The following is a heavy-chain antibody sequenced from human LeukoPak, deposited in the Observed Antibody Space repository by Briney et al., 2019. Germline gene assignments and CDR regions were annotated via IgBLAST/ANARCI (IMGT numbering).Heavy chain of an antibody. D-gene: IGHD6-19*01. CDR3: ARVTTVAGSDYFGY. V-gene: IGHV4-61*03. CDR2: VYYSGST. J-gene: IGHJ4*02. Sequence: SETLSLTCIVSGGSVYSGTYYWSWVRQPPGKGLEWIGYVYYSGSTNYNPSLKSRVTMSLDTSKNHFSLKLSSVTAADTAVYYCARVTTVAGSDYFGYWGQGTPVTVSS. CDR1: GGSVYSGTYY.